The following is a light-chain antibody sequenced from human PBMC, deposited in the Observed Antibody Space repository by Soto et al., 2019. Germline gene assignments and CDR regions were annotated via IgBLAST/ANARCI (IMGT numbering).Light chain of an antibody. CDR2: WAS. J-gene: IGKJ1*01. Sequence: DVLLTLSPDSLSVSILQRSTINCKSIHIVLYSSNNKHYLGWYQRKPGQPPKLLIYWASSRESGVHDRFSGSGSGTDFTLTISSLQAEDVAVYYCQQYYSTPQTFGQGVKVDIK. CDR3: QQYYSTPQT. CDR1: HIVLYSSNNKHY. V-gene: IGKV4-1*01.